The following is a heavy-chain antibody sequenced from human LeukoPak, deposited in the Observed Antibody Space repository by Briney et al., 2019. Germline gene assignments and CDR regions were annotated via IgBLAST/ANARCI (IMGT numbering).Heavy chain of an antibody. CDR1: GGSISSYY. CDR3: ARSTYYYDSSGYYFDY. V-gene: IGHV4-4*07. Sequence: PSETLSLTCTVSGGSISSYYWSWIRQPAGKGLEWIGRIYTSGSTNYNPSLKSRVTMSVDTSKNQFSLKLSSVTAADTAVYYCARSTYYYDSSGYYFDYWGQGTLVTVSS. CDR2: IYTSGST. D-gene: IGHD3-22*01. J-gene: IGHJ4*02.